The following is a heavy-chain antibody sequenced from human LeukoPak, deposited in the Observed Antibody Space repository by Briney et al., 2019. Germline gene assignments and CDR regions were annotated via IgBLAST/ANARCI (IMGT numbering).Heavy chain of an antibody. CDR3: AREMPGTTVVTREPFDY. J-gene: IGHJ4*02. CDR2: ISAYNGNT. Sequence: ASVKVSCKASGYTFTSYGISWVRQAPGQGLEWMGWISAYNGNTNYAQKLQGRVTMTTDTSTSTAYMELRSLRSDDTVVYYCAREMPGTTVVTREPFDYWGQGTLVTVSS. V-gene: IGHV1-18*01. CDR1: GYTFTSYG. D-gene: IGHD4-23*01.